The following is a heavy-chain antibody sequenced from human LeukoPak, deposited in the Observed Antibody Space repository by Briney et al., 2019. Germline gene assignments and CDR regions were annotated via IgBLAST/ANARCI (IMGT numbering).Heavy chain of an antibody. D-gene: IGHD3-16*02. J-gene: IGHJ4*02. Sequence: SETLSLTCAVYGGSFSGYYWSWLRQPPGKGLEWIGEINHSGSTNYSPSLKSRVTISVDTSKNQFSLKLSSVTAADTAVYYCARRRLEILWGSYRYPPYYFDYWGQGTLVTVSS. V-gene: IGHV4-34*01. CDR1: GGSFSGYY. CDR2: INHSGST. CDR3: ARRRLEILWGSYRYPPYYFDY.